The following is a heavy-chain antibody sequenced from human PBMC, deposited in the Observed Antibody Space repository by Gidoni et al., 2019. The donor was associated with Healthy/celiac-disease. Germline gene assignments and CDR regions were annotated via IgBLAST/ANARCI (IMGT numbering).Heavy chain of an antibody. CDR1: GITFSRYR. Sequence: EVQLVESGGGLVKPGGSMRLSCPASGITFSRYRLNWVRKAPGKGLEWVSFISSSSSYRYYADSVKGRFTISRDNAKNSLYLQMNSLRAEDTAVYYCARVSHYYDSSGKAAWYFDYWGQGTLVTVSS. CDR2: ISSSSSYR. D-gene: IGHD3-22*01. CDR3: ARVSHYYDSSGKAAWYFDY. J-gene: IGHJ4*02. V-gene: IGHV3-21*01.